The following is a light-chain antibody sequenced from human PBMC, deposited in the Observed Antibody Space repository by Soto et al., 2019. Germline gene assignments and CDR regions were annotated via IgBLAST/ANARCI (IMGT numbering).Light chain of an antibody. CDR3: LLFYSDIRGV. CDR2: DTN. CDR1: TGAVTSGHY. J-gene: IGLJ3*02. Sequence: QAVVTQEPSLTVSPGGTVTLTCGSSTGAVTSGHYPYWFQQKPGQAPRALIYDTNNKHSWTPARFSGSLLGEKAALTLSGAQPEDEADYYCLLFYSDIRGVFGGGTKLTIL. V-gene: IGLV7-46*01.